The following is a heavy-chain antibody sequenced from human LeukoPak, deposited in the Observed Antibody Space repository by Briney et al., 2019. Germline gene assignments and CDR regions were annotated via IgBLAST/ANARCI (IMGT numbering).Heavy chain of an antibody. V-gene: IGHV3-21*01. J-gene: IGHJ6*03. CDR1: GFTVSDDS. CDR2: LSSSSTYI. Sequence: GGSLRLAWAASGFTVSDDSMGWVRQAAGKGLEWISSLSSSSTYIYYADSVKGRFTISRDNAKNSLYLQMNSLRAEDTAVYYCARSLQLPRYFYYMDVWGKGTTVTVSS. CDR3: ARSLQLPRYFYYMDV. D-gene: IGHD2-2*01.